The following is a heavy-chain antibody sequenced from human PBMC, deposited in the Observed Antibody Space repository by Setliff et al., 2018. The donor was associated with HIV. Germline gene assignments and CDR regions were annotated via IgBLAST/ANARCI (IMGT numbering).Heavy chain of an antibody. D-gene: IGHD6-13*01. Sequence: GGSLRLSCAASGFTFSSAWMIWVRQAPGKGLDWVGLISGTTDYADSVKGRFTISRDNSKNTLFLQMNSLRPEDTAVYYCARDCRVGWVFTYGMDVWGQGTLVTVSS. V-gene: IGHV3-53*05. J-gene: IGHJ6*02. CDR1: GFTFSSAW. CDR3: ARDCRVGWVFTYGMDV. CDR2: ISGTT.